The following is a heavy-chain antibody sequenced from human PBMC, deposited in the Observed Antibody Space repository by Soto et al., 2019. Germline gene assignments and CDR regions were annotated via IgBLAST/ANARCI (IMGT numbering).Heavy chain of an antibody. V-gene: IGHV3-23*01. CDR2: IGGRGGSA. D-gene: IGHD5-12*01. CDR3: VREGRGSFDF. J-gene: IGHJ3*01. Sequence: EVQVSESGGGLVRPGGSLRLSCAASGFIFSNYAMNWVRQAPGKGLEWVSVIGGRGGSAYYADSVQGRFTISRDNSKNTLSLQMSSLTADDTAIDYCVREGRGSFDFWGRGTMVTVSS. CDR1: GFIFSNYA.